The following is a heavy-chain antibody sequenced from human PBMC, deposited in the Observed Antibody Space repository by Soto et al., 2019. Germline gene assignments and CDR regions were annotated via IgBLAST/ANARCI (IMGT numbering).Heavy chain of an antibody. J-gene: IGHJ4*02. CDR2: INCNSGGT. Sequence: GASVKVSCKASGYTFTGYFLHCVRQAPGQGLEWMGWINCNSGGTDYAQKFQGWVTMTRDTSMKTAYMELKNLKSDDTAVYYCARGDWNAPADSWGQGTLVTVSS. CDR1: GYTFTGYF. CDR3: ARGDWNAPADS. V-gene: IGHV1-2*04. D-gene: IGHD1-1*01.